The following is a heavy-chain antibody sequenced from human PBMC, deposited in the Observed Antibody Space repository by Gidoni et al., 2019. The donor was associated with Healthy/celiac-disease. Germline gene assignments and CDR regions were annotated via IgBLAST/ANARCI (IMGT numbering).Heavy chain of an antibody. D-gene: IGHD4-17*01. CDR1: GFTFRNAW. CDR2: IQRETDCVTT. J-gene: IGHJ4*02. CDR3: TTDMTGGYGDLHGIDY. V-gene: IGHV3-15*07. Sequence: EVQLVESGGGLVKPGGALRRSCAASGFTFRNAWMNWVRQAPGKGLECVGRIQRETDCVTTVYAAPVKGRFTISRDDSKNTLYLQMNSLKTEDTAVYYCTTDMTGGYGDLHGIDYWGQGTLVTVSS.